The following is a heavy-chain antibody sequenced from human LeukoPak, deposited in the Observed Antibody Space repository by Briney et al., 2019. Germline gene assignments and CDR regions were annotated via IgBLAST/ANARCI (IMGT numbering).Heavy chain of an antibody. V-gene: IGHV3-15*01. D-gene: IGHD3-10*01. CDR3: TTDGTGSGSYYNVDYFDY. CDR2: IKSKTDGGTT. CDR1: GFTFSSYS. J-gene: IGHJ4*02. Sequence: GGSLRLSCAASGFTFSSYSMNWVRQAPGKGLEWVGRIKSKTDGGTTDYAAPVKGRFTISRDDSKNTLYLQMNSLKTEDTAVYYCTTDGTGSGSYYNVDYFDYWGQGTLVTVSS.